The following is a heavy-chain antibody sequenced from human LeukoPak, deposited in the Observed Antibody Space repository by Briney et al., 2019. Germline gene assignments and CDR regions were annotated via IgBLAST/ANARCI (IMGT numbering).Heavy chain of an antibody. Sequence: PGGSLRLSCAASGFTFSNYWKNWIRQAPGKGLEWVANIKEDGSEEYYVDSVKGRFTISRGNAKNSLYLQMSSLRAEDTAVYYCARDNGDYWGQGTLVTVSS. J-gene: IGHJ4*02. CDR1: GFTFSNYW. CDR3: ARDNGDY. V-gene: IGHV3-7*01. CDR2: IKEDGSEE.